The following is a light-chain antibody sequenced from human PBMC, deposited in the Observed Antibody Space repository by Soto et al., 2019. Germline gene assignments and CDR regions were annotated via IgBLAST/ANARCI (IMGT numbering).Light chain of an antibody. J-gene: IGKJ1*01. CDR1: QNISSY. Sequence: DIQMTQSPSSLSASVGDRVTITCRASQNISSYLNWYRQKPGKAPKLLIYAASSLQSGVPSRFSGSGSGTDFTLTISSLQPEDFATYYCQQSYSTPRTFGQGTTVDIK. CDR3: QQSYSTPRT. V-gene: IGKV1-39*01. CDR2: AAS.